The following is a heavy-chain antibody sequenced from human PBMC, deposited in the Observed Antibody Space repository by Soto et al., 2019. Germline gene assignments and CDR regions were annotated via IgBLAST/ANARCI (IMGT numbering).Heavy chain of an antibody. CDR1: GGSFSGYY. CDR2: INHSGST. J-gene: IGHJ6*02. V-gene: IGHV4-34*01. D-gene: IGHD6-6*01. CDR3: ARHIAARPPSYYYYYGMDV. Sequence: PSETLSLTCAVYGGSFSGYYWSWIRQPPGKGLEWIGEINHSGSTNYNPSLKSRVTISVDTSKNQFSLKLSSVTAADTAVYYCARHIAARPPSYYYYYGMDVWGQGTTVTVSS.